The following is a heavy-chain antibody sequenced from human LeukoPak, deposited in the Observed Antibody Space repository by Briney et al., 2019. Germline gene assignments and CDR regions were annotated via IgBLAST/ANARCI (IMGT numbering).Heavy chain of an antibody. J-gene: IGHJ6*02. CDR2: IYYSGST. CDR1: GGPISSYY. V-gene: IGHV4-59*01. D-gene: IGHD6-13*01. CDR3: ARGASSWYYYYYGMDV. Sequence: SETLSLTCTVSGGPISSYYWSWIRQPPGKGLEWIGYIYYSGSTNYNPSLKSRVTISVDTSKNQFSLKLSSVTAADTAVYYCARGASSWYYYYYGMDVWGQGTTVTVSS.